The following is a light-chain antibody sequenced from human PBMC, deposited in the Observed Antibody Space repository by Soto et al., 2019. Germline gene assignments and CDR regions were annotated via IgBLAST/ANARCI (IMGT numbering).Light chain of an antibody. J-gene: IGKJ1*01. CDR1: QNILYNSYNKNY. CDR2: WAS. V-gene: IGKV4-1*01. CDR3: HQYYRRPPT. Sequence: DIVMTQSPDSLAVSLGEMATINCKSSQNILYNSYNKNYLAWYQQRPGQPPKLLISWASTRESGVPDRFRGSGSGTDFTLTISSLQAEDVAVYYCHQYYRRPPTFGQGTKVDIK.